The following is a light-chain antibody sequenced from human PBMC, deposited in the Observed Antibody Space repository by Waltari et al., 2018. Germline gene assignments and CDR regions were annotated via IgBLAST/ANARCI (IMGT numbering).Light chain of an antibody. Sequence: QSVLTQPPSASGTPGQRVTISCSGSSSNIGSNVVNWYQQVPGTTPKLLIYRNDQRPRGVPDRFSGSKSGTSASLAISGLRSEDEADYYCAAWDDKLGGRWEFGGGTKLTVL. CDR3: AAWDDKLGGRWE. CDR2: RND. CDR1: SSNIGSNV. V-gene: IGLV1-47*01. J-gene: IGLJ2*01.